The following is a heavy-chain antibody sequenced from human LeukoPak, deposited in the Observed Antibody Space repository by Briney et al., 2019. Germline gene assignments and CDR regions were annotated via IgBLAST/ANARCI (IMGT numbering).Heavy chain of an antibody. Sequence: ASVKVSCKASGYTFTGYYMHWVRRAPGQGLEWMGWINPNNGGTNYARKFHGRVTMTRDTSISTLYMELSSLRSDDTAVYYCARAYCSAGDCYEFDYWGQGTLVTVSS. V-gene: IGHV1-2*02. J-gene: IGHJ4*02. CDR3: ARAYCSAGDCYEFDY. CDR2: INPNNGGT. CDR1: GYTFTGYY. D-gene: IGHD2-15*01.